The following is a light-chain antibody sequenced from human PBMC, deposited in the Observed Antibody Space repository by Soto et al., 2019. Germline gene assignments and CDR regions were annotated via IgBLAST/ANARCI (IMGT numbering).Light chain of an antibody. J-gene: IGLJ1*01. CDR1: SSDVGGYNY. V-gene: IGLV2-14*01. CDR3: SSFTSSSTLPFV. CDR2: EVS. Sequence: QSALTQPASVSGSPGQSITISCTGTSSDVGGYNYVSWYQQHPGKAPKLMIYEVSNRPSGVSNRFSASKSANTASLTISGLQAEDEADYYCSSFTSSSTLPFVFGTGTKLTVL.